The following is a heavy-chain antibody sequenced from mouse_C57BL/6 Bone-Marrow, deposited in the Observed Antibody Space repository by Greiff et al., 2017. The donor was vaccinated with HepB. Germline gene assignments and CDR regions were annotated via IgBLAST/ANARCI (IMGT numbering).Heavy chain of an antibody. V-gene: IGHV14-3*01. Sequence: EVQGVESVAELVRPGASVKLSCTASGFNIKNTYMHWVKQRPEQGLEWIGRIDPANGNTKYAPKFQGKATITADTSSNTAYLQLSSLTSEDTAIYYCARSHYGNAWFAYWGQGTLVTVSA. CDR1: GFNIKNTY. D-gene: IGHD2-1*01. J-gene: IGHJ3*01. CDR3: ARSHYGNAWFAY. CDR2: IDPANGNT.